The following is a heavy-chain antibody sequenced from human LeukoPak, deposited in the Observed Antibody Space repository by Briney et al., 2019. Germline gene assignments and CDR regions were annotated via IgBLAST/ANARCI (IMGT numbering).Heavy chain of an antibody. V-gene: IGHV3-23*01. Sequence: QPGGSLRLSCAASGFTFSSYAMSWVRQAPGKGLEWVSAISGSGGSTYYADSVKGWFTISRDNSKNTLYLQMNSLRAEDTAVYYCAKDLWFRDFSFDYWGQGTLVTVSS. CDR2: ISGSGGST. CDR1: GFTFSSYA. J-gene: IGHJ4*02. D-gene: IGHD3-10*01. CDR3: AKDLWFRDFSFDY.